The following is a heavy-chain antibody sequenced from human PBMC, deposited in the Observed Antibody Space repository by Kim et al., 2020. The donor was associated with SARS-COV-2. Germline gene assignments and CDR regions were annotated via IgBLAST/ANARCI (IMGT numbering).Heavy chain of an antibody. CDR3: AKDIIDYGDYPPSFED. V-gene: IGHV3-9*01. D-gene: IGHD4-17*01. Sequence: GGSLRLSCAASGFTFGDYAMHWVRQAPGKGLEWVSGISWNSGSIGYADSVKGRFTISRDNAKNSLYLQMNSLRAEDTALYYCAKDIIDYGDYPPSFEDWGQGTLVTVSS. CDR1: GFTFGDYA. J-gene: IGHJ4*02. CDR2: ISWNSGSI.